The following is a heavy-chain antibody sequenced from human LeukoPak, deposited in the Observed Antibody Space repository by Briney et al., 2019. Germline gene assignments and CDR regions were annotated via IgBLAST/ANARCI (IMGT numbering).Heavy chain of an antibody. Sequence: ASMKVSCKASGYTFTSYAMHWVRQAPGQRLEWMGWINADNGNTKYSQKFQGRVTITRDTSASTAYMELSSLRSEDTAVYYCARGLLWFGELFLYWGQGTLVTVSS. V-gene: IGHV1-3*01. CDR1: GYTFTSYA. J-gene: IGHJ4*02. CDR3: ARGLLWFGELFLY. D-gene: IGHD3-10*01. CDR2: INADNGNT.